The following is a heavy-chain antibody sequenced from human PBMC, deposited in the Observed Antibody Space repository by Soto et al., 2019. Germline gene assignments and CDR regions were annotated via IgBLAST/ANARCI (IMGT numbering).Heavy chain of an antibody. Sequence: QVQLVQSGAEVKKPGSSVKVSCKASGGTFSSYAISWVRQTPGQGLGWMGGIIPIFGTANYAQKFQGRVTITADDSTSTAYMERSSLRSEDTAVYYWARGYYGSGSKYWGQGTLVTVSS. CDR3: ARGYYGSGSKY. CDR2: IIPIFGTA. J-gene: IGHJ4*02. D-gene: IGHD3-10*01. CDR1: GGTFSSYA. V-gene: IGHV1-69*12.